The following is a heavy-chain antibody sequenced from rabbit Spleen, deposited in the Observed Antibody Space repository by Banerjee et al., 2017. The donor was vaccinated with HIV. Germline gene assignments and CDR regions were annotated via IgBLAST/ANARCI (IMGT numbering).Heavy chain of an antibody. D-gene: IGHD1-1*01. J-gene: IGHJ6*01. CDR2: IDIGSSGFT. Sequence: VESGGGLVKPGASLTLTCKASGFSFSSGYDMCWVRQAPGKGLEWIACIDIGSSGFTYFASWAKGRFTISKTSSTTVALQMTGMTAADTATYFCARDTSSSFSSYGIDLWGPGTLVTVS. CDR3: ARDTSSSFSSYGIDL. CDR1: GFSFSSGYD. V-gene: IGHV1S40*01.